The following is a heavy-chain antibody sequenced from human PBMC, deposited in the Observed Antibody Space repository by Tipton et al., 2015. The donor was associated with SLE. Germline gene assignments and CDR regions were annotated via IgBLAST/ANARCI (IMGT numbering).Heavy chain of an antibody. J-gene: IGHJ4*02. CDR1: GGSFSGYY. CDR3: AGGEGYFDY. Sequence: TLSLTCAVYGGSFSGYYWSWIRQPPGKGLEWIGEINHSGSTNYNPSLKSRVTISVDTSKNQFSLKLSSVTAADTAVYYCAGGEGYFDYWGQGTLVTVSS. V-gene: IGHV4-34*01. CDR2: INHSGST.